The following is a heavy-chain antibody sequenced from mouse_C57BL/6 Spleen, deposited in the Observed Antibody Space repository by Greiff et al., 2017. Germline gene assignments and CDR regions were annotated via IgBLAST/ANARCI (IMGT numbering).Heavy chain of an antibody. CDR2: ISSGGSTI. D-gene: IGHD1-1*01. CDR3: ARTTVVAIYFEV. Sequence: DVKLVESGGGLVKPGGSLKLSCAASGFTFSDYGMPWVRQAPEKGLEWVAYISSGGSTIYYADTVKGRFTISRDNAKNTLFLQMTSLRSEDTAMYYCARTTVVAIYFEVEGTVTTVTVST. V-gene: IGHV5-17*01. J-gene: IGHJ1*03. CDR1: GFTFSDYG.